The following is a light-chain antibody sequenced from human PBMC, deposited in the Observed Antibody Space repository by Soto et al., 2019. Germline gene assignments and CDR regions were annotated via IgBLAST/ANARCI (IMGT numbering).Light chain of an antibody. V-gene: IGKV1-27*01. J-gene: IGKJ1*01. CDR2: VAS. CDR1: QGISNY. Sequence: DIQMTQSPSSLSASVGDRVTITCRASQGISNYLAWYQQQPGKVPKLLIYVASTLQSGVPSRFSGSGSGPDFTRTISSLQPEDVATDYCQKYNSAPWTFGHGTNVEIK. CDR3: QKYNSAPWT.